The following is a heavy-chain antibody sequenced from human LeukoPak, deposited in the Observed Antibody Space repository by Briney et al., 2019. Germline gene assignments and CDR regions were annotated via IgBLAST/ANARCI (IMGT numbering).Heavy chain of an antibody. CDR2: FDPEDGET. CDR3: ARQIWSGYAADY. Sequence: ASVKVSCKVSGYTLTELSMHWVRQAPGKGLEWMGGFDPEDGETIYAQKFQGRVTMTEDTSTDTAYMELSRLRPDDTAVYYCARQIWSGYAADYWGQGTLVTVSS. CDR1: GYTLTELS. V-gene: IGHV1-24*01. J-gene: IGHJ4*02. D-gene: IGHD3-3*01.